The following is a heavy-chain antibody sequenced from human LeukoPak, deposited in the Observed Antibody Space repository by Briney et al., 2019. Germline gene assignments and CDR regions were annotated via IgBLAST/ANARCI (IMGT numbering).Heavy chain of an antibody. CDR2: IYYSGST. V-gene: IGHV4-31*03. Sequence: SETLSLTCTVSGGSISSGSYYWSWIRQHPGKGLEWIGYIYYSGSTYYNPSLKSRVTISVDTSKNQFSLKLSSVTAADTAVYYCARGGGYSYGYVHYWGQGTLVTVSS. CDR1: GGSISSGSYY. D-gene: IGHD5-18*01. J-gene: IGHJ4*02. CDR3: ARGGGYSYGYVHY.